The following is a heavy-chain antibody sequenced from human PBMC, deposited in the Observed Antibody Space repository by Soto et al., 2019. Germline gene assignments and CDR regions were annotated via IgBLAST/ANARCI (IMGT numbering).Heavy chain of an antibody. Sequence: GGSLRLSCAASGFTFSSYGMHWVRQAPGKGLEWVAVIWYDGSNKYYADSVKGRFTISRDNSKNTLYLQMNSLRAEDTAVYYCARDYDILTGYYRAPDFDYWGQGTLVTVSS. V-gene: IGHV3-33*01. J-gene: IGHJ4*02. CDR2: IWYDGSNK. CDR3: ARDYDILTGYYRAPDFDY. CDR1: GFTFSSYG. D-gene: IGHD3-9*01.